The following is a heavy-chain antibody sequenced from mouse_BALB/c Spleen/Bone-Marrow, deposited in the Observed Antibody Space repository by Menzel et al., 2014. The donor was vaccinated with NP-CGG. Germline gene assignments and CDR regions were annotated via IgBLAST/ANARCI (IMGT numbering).Heavy chain of an antibody. Sequence: EVMLVESGGGLVQPGGSLKLSCAASGFTFSSYTMSWIRQTPEKRLEWVAYISDGGGRAYYPDTVKGRFTISRDNAKNTLYQQMSSLKSEDTAMYYCARQLDSSGYVLDYWGQGTTLTVSS. CDR2: ISDGGGRA. CDR3: ARQLDSSGYVLDY. CDR1: GFTFSSYT. V-gene: IGHV5-12-2*01. J-gene: IGHJ2*01. D-gene: IGHD3-2*01.